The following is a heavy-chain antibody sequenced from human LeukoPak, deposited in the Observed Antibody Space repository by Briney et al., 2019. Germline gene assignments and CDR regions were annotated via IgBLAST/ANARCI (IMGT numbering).Heavy chain of an antibody. CDR3: ARSDGYGLVGI. V-gene: IGHV4-61*02. CDR1: GGSISSGSYY. CDR2: IYTSGST. Sequence: SETLSLTCTVSGGSISSGSYYWIWIRQPAGKGLEWIGRIYTSGSTNYNPSLKSRVTISVDTSKNQFSLKLSSVTAADTAVYYCARSDGYGLVGIWGQGTMVTVSS. D-gene: IGHD3-10*01. J-gene: IGHJ3*02.